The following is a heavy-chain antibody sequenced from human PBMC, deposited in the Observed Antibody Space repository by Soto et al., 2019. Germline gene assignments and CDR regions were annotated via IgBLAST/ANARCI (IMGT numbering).Heavy chain of an antibody. CDR1: GYTLTELY. CDR2: FDPEGGET. CDR3: ATGGNWGFDL. V-gene: IGHV1-24*01. J-gene: IGHJ2*01. Sequence: QVQLVQSGAEVKKPGASVKVSCKTSGYTLTELYIHWVRQAPGRGLEWMGGFDPEGGETMYAQKFQGRVTMTEDTSTETAYMELSSLRSEDTAVYYCATGGNWGFDLWGRGTLVSVYS.